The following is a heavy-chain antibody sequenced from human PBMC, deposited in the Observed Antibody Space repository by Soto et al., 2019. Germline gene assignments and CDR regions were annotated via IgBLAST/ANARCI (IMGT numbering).Heavy chain of an antibody. D-gene: IGHD3-3*01. V-gene: IGHV4-30-2*01. CDR3: VSIVWTGYYSWFEP. CDR2: IYHSGST. J-gene: IGHJ5*02. Sequence: SETLSFTCAVSGGSISSGGYSWSWIRQPPGKGLEGIGYIYHSGSTYYNPSLKSRVTISVDRSKNQFSLKLSSVTAADTAVYYCVSIVWTGYYSWFEPWGKGTLLTASS. CDR1: GGSISSGGYS.